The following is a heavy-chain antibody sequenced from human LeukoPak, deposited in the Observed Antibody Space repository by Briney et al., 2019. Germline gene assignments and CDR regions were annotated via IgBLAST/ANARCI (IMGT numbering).Heavy chain of an antibody. D-gene: IGHD2-15*01. CDR1: GYTFTGYY. V-gene: IGHV1-2*02. J-gene: IGHJ4*02. CDR2: ISPNSGGT. Sequence: ASVKVSCKASGYTFTGYYMHWVRQAPGQGLEWMGWISPNSGGTNYAQKFQGRVTMTRDTSISTAYMELSRLRSDDTAVYYCARGGGGIGVVLPVGGFDYWGQGTLVTVSS. CDR3: ARGGGGIGVVLPVGGFDY.